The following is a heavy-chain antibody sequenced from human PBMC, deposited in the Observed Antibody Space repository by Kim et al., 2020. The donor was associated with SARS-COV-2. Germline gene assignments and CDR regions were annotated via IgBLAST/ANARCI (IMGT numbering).Heavy chain of an antibody. V-gene: IGHV1-3*01. CDR3: ARDRQLKYYYSYVMDV. CDR2: INAGNGDT. Sequence: ASVKVSCQSFEYTFVGYTMHWVRQAPGQGLEWMGWINAGNGDTRYSQRFQGRVTITRDTSASTAYMELRGLTTEDTAVYYCARDRQLKYYYSYVMDVWGQGTAVTVSS. CDR1: EYTFVGYT. J-gene: IGHJ6*02. D-gene: IGHD3-16*01.